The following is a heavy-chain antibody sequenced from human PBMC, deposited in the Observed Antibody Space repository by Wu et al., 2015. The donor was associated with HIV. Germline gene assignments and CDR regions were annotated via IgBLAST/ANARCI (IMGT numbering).Heavy chain of an antibody. CDR2: ISAYNGNT. V-gene: IGHV1-18*01. CDR1: GYTFTSYG. D-gene: IGHD3-9*01. J-gene: IGHJ6*02. CDR3: ARSLYSLTGYYPPGYYYYGMDV. Sequence: QVQLVQSGAEVKKPGASVKVSCKASGYTFTSYGISWVRQAPGQGLEWMGWISAYNGNTNYAQKLQGRVTMTTDTSTSTAYMELRSLRSDDTAVYYCARSLYSLTGYYPPGYYYYGMDVWGQGTTVTVSS.